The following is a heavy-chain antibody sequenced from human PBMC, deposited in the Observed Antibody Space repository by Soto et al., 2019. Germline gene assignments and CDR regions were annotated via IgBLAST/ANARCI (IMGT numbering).Heavy chain of an antibody. CDR1: GFTFGSRA. Sequence: GGSLRLSCVASGFTFGSRAMSWVRQAPGEGLEWVSTITDSGGDTKYADSVRGRFTISRANSKNTLFLQMSSLRAEDSAVYYCARGSKESYPGSRVFDFWGRGTLVTVSS. CDR2: ITDSGGDT. V-gene: IGHV3-23*01. CDR3: ARGSKESYPGSRVFDF. J-gene: IGHJ4*02. D-gene: IGHD3-10*01.